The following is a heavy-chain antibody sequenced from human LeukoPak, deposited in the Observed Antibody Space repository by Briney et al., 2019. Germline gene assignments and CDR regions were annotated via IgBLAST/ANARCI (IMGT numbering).Heavy chain of an antibody. D-gene: IGHD3-16*01. Sequence: SETLSLTCTVSGGSVSHTNYYWVWIRQPPGKGLEWIGEINHSGGTKYNPSLKSRVTISVDTSKNQFSLKLSSVTAADTAMYYCARVKDPGGYCYYYYMDVWGKGTTVTVSS. CDR1: GGSVSHTNYY. CDR3: ARVKDPGGYCYYYYMDV. J-gene: IGHJ6*03. V-gene: IGHV4-39*07. CDR2: INHSGGT.